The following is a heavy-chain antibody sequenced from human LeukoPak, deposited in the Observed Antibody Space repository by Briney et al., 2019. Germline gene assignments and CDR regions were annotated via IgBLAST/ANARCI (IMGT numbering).Heavy chain of an antibody. CDR2: INHSGIT. D-gene: IGHD3-22*01. V-gene: IGHV4-34*01. J-gene: IGHJ3*02. Sequence: PSETLSLTCAVYGGSFSGYYWSWLRQPPGKGLEWIGEINHSGITNYNPSLKSRVTISVDTSKNQFSLKLSSVTAADTAVYYCALLITIIGVSAFDIWGQRTMVTVSS. CDR3: ALLITIIGVSAFDI. CDR1: GGSFSGYY.